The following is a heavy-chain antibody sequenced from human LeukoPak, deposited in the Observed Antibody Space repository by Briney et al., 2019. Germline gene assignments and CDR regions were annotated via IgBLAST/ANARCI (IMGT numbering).Heavy chain of an antibody. CDR2: ISGGGGST. D-gene: IGHD2/OR15-2a*01. CDR1: GFTFNSYA. V-gene: IGHV3-23*01. CDR3: AKMLSVLGDAFHI. J-gene: IGHJ3*02. Sequence: PGGSLRLSCAASGFTFNSYAMSWVRQAPGKGLEWVSVISGGGGSTYYADSVKGRFTISRDNSKNTMYVQMNSLRAEDTAVYYCAKMLSVLGDAFHIWGQGTMVTVSS.